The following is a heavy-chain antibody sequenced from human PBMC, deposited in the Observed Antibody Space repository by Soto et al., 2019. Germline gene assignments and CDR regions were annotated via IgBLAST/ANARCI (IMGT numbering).Heavy chain of an antibody. J-gene: IGHJ5*02. CDR3: ERDGEYYYDSSGYLRGVNWFDP. Sequence: QVQLVQAGAEVKKPGASVKVSCKASGYTFTGYYMHWGRQAPGQGLEWMGWINPNSGGTNYAQKFQGRVTMTSDTSISTAYMELSRLRSDDTAVYYCERDGEYYYDSSGYLRGVNWFDPWGQGTLVTVSS. V-gene: IGHV1-2*02. D-gene: IGHD3-22*01. CDR1: GYTFTGYY. CDR2: INPNSGGT.